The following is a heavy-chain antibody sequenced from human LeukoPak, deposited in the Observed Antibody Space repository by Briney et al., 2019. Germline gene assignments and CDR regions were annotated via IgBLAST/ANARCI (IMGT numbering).Heavy chain of an antibody. V-gene: IGHV3-30*04. CDR3: AELGITMIGGV. CDR2: TSYDGSNK. J-gene: IGHJ6*04. D-gene: IGHD3-10*02. CDR1: RFIFSNYA. Sequence: PGRSLRLSCAASRFIFSNYAMHWVRQAPGKGLEWVAITSYDGSNKYYADSVKGRFTISRDNAKNSLYLQMNSLRAEDTAVYYCAELGITMIGGVWGKGTTVTISS.